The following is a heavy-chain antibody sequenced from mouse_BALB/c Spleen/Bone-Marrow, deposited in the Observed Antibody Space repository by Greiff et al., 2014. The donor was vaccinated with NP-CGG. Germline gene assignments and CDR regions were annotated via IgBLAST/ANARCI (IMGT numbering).Heavy chain of an antibody. Sequence: EVQVVESGGGLVKPGGSLKLSCAASGFTFSSYAMSWVRQTPEKRLEWVASISSGGSTYHPDSVKGRFTISRDNARNILYLQMSSLRSEDTAMYYCARGGGYDYGSWFAYWGQGTLVTVSA. CDR1: GFTFSSYA. CDR2: ISSGGST. D-gene: IGHD2-4*01. J-gene: IGHJ3*01. CDR3: ARGGGYDYGSWFAY. V-gene: IGHV5-6-5*01.